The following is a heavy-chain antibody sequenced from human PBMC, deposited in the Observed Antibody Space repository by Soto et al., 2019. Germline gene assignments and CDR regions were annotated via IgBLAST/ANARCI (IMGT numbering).Heavy chain of an antibody. CDR1: GFTFTAYG. J-gene: IGHJ4*02. Sequence: PGGSLRLSCAATGFTFTAYGMHWVRQAPGKGLEWVAVIWYDGTKKYYADSVKGRFTISRDNSRNSLYLQVNSLRVEDTAVYYCARDLGHGNGPFDYWGQGALVTVPS. CDR3: ARDLGHGNGPFDY. D-gene: IGHD1-26*01. CDR2: IWYDGTKK. V-gene: IGHV3-33*01.